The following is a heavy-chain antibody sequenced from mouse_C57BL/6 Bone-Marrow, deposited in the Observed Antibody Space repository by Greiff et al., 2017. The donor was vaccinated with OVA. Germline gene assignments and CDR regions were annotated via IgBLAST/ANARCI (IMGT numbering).Heavy chain of an antibody. Sequence: EVQLQQSGAELVRPGASVKLSCTASGFNIKDYYMHWVKQRPEQGLEWIGRIDPEDGDTEYAPKFQGKPTMTADTSSNTAYLQLSSLTSEDTAVYYCTRHYYGSSYEGYWGQGTTLTVSS. D-gene: IGHD1-1*01. V-gene: IGHV14-1*01. CDR1: GFNIKDYY. J-gene: IGHJ2*01. CDR3: TRHYYGSSYEGY. CDR2: IDPEDGDT.